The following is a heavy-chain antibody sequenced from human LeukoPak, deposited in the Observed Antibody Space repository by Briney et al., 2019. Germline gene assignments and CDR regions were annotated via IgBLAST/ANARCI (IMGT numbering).Heavy chain of an antibody. J-gene: IGHJ4*02. CDR2: ICYSGST. CDR3: ARSIVDYFDY. Sequence: SETLSLTCTVSGGSISSYCWSWIRQPPGKGLEWIGYICYSGSTNYNPSLKSRVTISVDTSKNQFSLKLSSVTAADTAVYYCARSIVDYFDYWGQGTLVTVSS. V-gene: IGHV4-59*08. CDR1: GGSISSYC. D-gene: IGHD3-22*01.